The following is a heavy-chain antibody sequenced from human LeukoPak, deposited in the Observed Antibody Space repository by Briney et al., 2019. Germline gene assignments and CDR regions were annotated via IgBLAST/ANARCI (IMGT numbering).Heavy chain of an antibody. CDR2: ISSSGSTI. CDR1: GFTFSDYY. D-gene: IGHD4-17*01. Sequence: GGSLRLSCAASGFTFSDYYMSWIRQAPGKGLEWVSYISSSGSTIYYADSVKGRFTISRDNAKNSLYLQMNSLRAEDTAVYYCAREAVTKRLKGWFDHWGQGTLVTVSS. CDR3: AREAVTKRLKGWFDH. V-gene: IGHV3-11*01. J-gene: IGHJ5*02.